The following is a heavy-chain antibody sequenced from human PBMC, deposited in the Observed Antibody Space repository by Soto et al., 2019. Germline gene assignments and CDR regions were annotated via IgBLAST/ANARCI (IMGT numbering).Heavy chain of an antibody. Sequence: SVKVSCKASGGTFSSYAISWVRQAPGQGLEWMGGIIPIFGTANYAQKFQGRVTITADKSTSTAYMELSSLRSEDTAVYYCASYGSGSYYYFDYLGQGTLVTVSS. V-gene: IGHV1-69*06. CDR3: ASYGSGSYYYFDY. CDR2: IIPIFGTA. D-gene: IGHD3-10*01. J-gene: IGHJ4*02. CDR1: GGTFSSYA.